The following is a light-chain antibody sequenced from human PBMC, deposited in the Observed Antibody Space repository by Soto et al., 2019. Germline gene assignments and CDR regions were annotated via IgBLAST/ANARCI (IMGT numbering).Light chain of an antibody. CDR1: QGISNY. CDR3: QKYNSAPPA. Sequence: DIQMTQSACALAAAVVDGVTITCRASQGISNYLAWYQQKPGKVPKLLIYAASTLQSGVPSRFSGSGSGTDFTLTISSLQPEDVATYYCQKYNSAPPAFGQGAKVDIK. J-gene: IGKJ1*01. V-gene: IGKV1-27*01. CDR2: AAS.